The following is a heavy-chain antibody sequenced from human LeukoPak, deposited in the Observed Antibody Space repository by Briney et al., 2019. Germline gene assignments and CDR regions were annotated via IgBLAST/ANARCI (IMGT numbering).Heavy chain of an antibody. CDR2: IIPIFGIA. J-gene: IGHJ2*01. D-gene: IGHD5-24*01. Sequence: ASVKVSCKASGGTFSSYAISWVRQAPGQGLEWMGRIIPIFGIANYAQKFQGRVTITADKSTSTAYMELSSLRSEDTAVYYCAREGAVEGGYKPQDRYFDLWGRGTLVTVSS. V-gene: IGHV1-69*04. CDR3: AREGAVEGGYKPQDRYFDL. CDR1: GGTFSSYA.